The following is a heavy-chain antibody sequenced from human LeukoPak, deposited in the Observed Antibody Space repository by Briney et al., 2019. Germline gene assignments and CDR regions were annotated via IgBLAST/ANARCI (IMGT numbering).Heavy chain of an antibody. Sequence: PGGSLRLSCAVSGFTFSNYWMSWVRQAPAKGLEWVAYINQDGSERYYVDSMEGRFTISRDNAEKSLFLQMNNLRVEDTALYYCARYGSYLDALDFWGQGTLVTVAS. V-gene: IGHV3-7*01. CDR2: INQDGSER. J-gene: IGHJ3*01. CDR3: ARYGSYLDALDF. CDR1: GFTFSNYW. D-gene: IGHD1-26*01.